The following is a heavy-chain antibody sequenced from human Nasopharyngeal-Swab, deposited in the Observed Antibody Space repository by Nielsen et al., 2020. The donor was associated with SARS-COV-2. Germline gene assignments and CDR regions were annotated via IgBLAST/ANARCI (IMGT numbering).Heavy chain of an antibody. CDR2: IDVGGIST. V-gene: IGHV3-74*01. Sequence: GKGLVWVSHIDVGGISTNYADSVQGRFTISRGNAKNTLSLQMNSLRDEDSAIYYCTRGGFSHSMDVWGQGTTVTVSS. CDR3: TRGGFSHSMDV. J-gene: IGHJ6*02. D-gene: IGHD3-10*01.